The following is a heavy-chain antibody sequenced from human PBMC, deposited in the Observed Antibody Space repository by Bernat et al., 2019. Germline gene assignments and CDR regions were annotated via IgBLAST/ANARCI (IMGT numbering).Heavy chain of an antibody. D-gene: IGHD3-10*01. J-gene: IGHJ4*02. Sequence: QVQLQESGPGLVKPSQTLSLTCTVSGGSISSGGYYWSWIRQHPGKGLEWIGYIYYSGSTYCNPSLKSRVTISVDTSKNQFSLKLSSVTAADTAVYYCARVYGSGSYVYYFDYWGQGTLVTVSS. CDR1: GGSISSGGYY. CDR2: IYYSGST. CDR3: ARVYGSGSYVYYFDY. V-gene: IGHV4-31*03.